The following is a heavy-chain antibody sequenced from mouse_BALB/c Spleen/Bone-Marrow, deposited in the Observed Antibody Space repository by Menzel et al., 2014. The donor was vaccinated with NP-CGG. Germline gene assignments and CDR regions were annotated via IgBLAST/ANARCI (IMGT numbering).Heavy chain of an antibody. V-gene: IGHV14-3*02. CDR3: ASYYYGSGIFAY. Sequence: EVQVVESGAGLVKPGASVKLSCTASGLNIKDTYMHWVKQRPEQGLEWIGRIDPANGNTKYDPKFQGKATITADTSSNTAYLQLSSLTSDDTAVYYCASYYYGSGIFAYWGQGTLVTVSA. CDR2: IDPANGNT. D-gene: IGHD1-1*01. CDR1: GLNIKDTY. J-gene: IGHJ3*01.